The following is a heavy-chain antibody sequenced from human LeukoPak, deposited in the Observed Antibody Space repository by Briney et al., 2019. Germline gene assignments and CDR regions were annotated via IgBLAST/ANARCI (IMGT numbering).Heavy chain of an antibody. CDR3: ATVSLLREYYYGMDV. CDR2: SDPEDGET. D-gene: IGHD2-15*01. Sequence: ASVKVSCKVSGYTLTELSMHWVRQAPGKGLEWMGGSDPEDGETIYAQKFQGRVTMTEDTSTDTAYMELSSLRSEDTAVYYCATVSLLREYYYGMDVWGKGTTVTVSS. J-gene: IGHJ6*04. V-gene: IGHV1-24*01. CDR1: GYTLTELS.